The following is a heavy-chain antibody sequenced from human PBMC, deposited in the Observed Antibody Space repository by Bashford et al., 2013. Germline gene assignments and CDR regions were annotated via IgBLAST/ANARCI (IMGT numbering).Heavy chain of an antibody. V-gene: IGHV1-2*02. CDR3: ARAGWSGTWYPWYFDY. CDR2: INPNSGVT. CDR1: GYSFTNYY. Sequence: ASVKVSCKSSGYSFTNYYMHWVRQAPGQGLEWMGWINPNSGVTNFAQKFKGRVTITRDPAITTAYMELSSLRFDDTAVYYCARAGWSGTWYPWYFDYWGQGTLVTVSS. D-gene: IGHD6-13*01. J-gene: IGHJ4*02.